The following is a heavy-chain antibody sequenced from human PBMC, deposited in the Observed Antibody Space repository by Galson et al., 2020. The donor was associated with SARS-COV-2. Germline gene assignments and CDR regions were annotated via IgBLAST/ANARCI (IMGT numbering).Heavy chain of an antibody. CDR2: IYHSGST. Sequence: SETLSLTCTVSGYSISSAYFWGWIRHPPGKGLEWTGSIYHSGSTYYNPSLKSRVTISVDTSKNQFSLKLSSVTAADTAVYYCATYSVVVVAPAPLRADYWGQGTLVTVSS. J-gene: IGHJ4*02. D-gene: IGHD2-15*01. V-gene: IGHV4-38-2*02. CDR3: ATYSVVVVAPAPLRADY. CDR1: GYSISSAYF.